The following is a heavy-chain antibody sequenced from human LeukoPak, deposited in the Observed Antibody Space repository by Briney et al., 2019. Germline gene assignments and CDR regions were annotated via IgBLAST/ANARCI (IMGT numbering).Heavy chain of an antibody. V-gene: IGHV3-23*01. J-gene: IGHJ4*02. Sequence: GGSLRLSCAASGFTFSSYAMSWVRQAPGKGLEWVSAISGSGGSTYYADSVKGRFTISRDNSKNTLYLQMNSLRAEDTAVYYCARGYSGYDPIPLDYWGQGTLVTVSS. D-gene: IGHD5-12*01. CDR2: ISGSGGST. CDR3: ARGYSGYDPIPLDY. CDR1: GFTFSSYA.